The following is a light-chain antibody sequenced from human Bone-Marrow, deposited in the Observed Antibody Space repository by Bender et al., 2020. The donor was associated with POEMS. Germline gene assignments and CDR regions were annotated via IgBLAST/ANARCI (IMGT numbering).Light chain of an antibody. CDR3: SSYTTSNTVI. J-gene: IGLJ2*01. V-gene: IGLV2-14*03. Sequence: QSALTQPRSVSGSPGQSVTISCTGTNSDVGEYNYVSWYQHHPGKAPKLIIYDVGNRPSGVSNRFSGSKSGNTASLTISGLQAEDEADYYCSSYTTSNTVIFGGGTKLTVL. CDR1: NSDVGEYNY. CDR2: DVG.